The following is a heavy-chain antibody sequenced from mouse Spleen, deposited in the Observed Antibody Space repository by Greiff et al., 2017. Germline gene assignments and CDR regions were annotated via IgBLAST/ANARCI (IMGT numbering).Heavy chain of an antibody. Sequence: QVQLQQPGAELVKPGASVKLSCKASGYTFTSYWMQWVKQRPGQGLEWIGEIDPSDSYTNYNQKFKGKATLTVDTSSSTAYMQLSSLTSEDSAVYYCARVDYYGSSDYWGQGTTLTVSS. CDR3: ARVDYYGSSDY. J-gene: IGHJ2*01. CDR1: GYTFTSYW. D-gene: IGHD1-1*01. CDR2: IDPSDSYT. V-gene: IGHV1-50*01.